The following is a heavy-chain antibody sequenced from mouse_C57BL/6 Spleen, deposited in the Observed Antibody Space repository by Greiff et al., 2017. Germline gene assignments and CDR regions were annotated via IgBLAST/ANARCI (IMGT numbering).Heavy chain of an antibody. J-gene: IGHJ1*03. CDR3: ARDGNYYGSSYWYFDV. D-gene: IGHD1-1*01. V-gene: IGHV1-26*01. CDR1: GYTFTDYY. Sequence: EVQLQQSGPELVKPGASVKISCKASGYTFTDYYMNWVKQSHGKSLEWIGDINPNNGGTSYNQKFKGKATLTVDKSSSTAYMELRSLTSEDSAVYYCARDGNYYGSSYWYFDVWGTGTTVTVSS. CDR2: INPNNGGT.